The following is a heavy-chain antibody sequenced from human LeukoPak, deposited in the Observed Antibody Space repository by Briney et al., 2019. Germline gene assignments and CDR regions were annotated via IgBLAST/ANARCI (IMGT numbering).Heavy chain of an antibody. J-gene: IGHJ4*02. D-gene: IGHD2/OR15-2a*01. CDR3: VSFYETC. CDR2: INSDGSWT. V-gene: IGHV3-74*01. Sequence: GGSLRLSCAASGNYWMHWVRQAPGKGLVWVSHINSDGSWTSYADSVKGRFTISKDNAKNTVYLQMNSLRAEDTAVYYCVSFYETCWGRGTLVTVSS. CDR1: GNYW.